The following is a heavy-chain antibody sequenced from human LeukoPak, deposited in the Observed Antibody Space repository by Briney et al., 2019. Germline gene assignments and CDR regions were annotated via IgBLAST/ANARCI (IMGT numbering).Heavy chain of an antibody. CDR1: GFTFSSYA. J-gene: IGHJ4*02. Sequence: GGSLRLSCAASGFTFSSYAMSWVRQAPGKGLEWVSAISDSGGSTYSADSVKGRFTISRDNSKNTLYLQMNSLRAEDTAVYYCAGGSDYYYYFDYWGQGTPVTVSS. CDR2: ISDSGGST. V-gene: IGHV3-23*01. D-gene: IGHD3-22*01. CDR3: AGGSDYYYYFDY.